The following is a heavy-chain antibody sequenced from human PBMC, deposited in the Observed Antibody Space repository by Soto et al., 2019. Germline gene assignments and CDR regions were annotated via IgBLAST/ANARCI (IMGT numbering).Heavy chain of an antibody. CDR2: INSDGTKT. D-gene: IGHD5-12*01. V-gene: IGHV3-74*01. CDR3: ATVATNSYNWVDP. J-gene: IGHJ5*02. CDR1: GFTFNTYW. Sequence: VQLVESGGTLVQPGGSLRLSCAASGFTFNTYWMHWVRQAPGKGLVWVSRINSDGTKTTYADSVKGRFTISRDNAKNTVYLQMNSLRAEDSAVYYCATVATNSYNWVDPWGQGTLVTVSS.